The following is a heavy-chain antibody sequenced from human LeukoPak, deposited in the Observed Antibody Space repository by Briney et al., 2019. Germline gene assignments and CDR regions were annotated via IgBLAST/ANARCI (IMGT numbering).Heavy chain of an antibody. CDR1: GYTFTSYD. Sequence: PVASVKVSCKASGYTFTSYDINWVRQATGQGLEWMGWMNPNSGNTGYAQKFQGRVTMTRNTSISTAYMELSSLRSEDTAVYYCARRGSGWSGADHFDYWGRGTLVTVSS. D-gene: IGHD6-19*01. V-gene: IGHV1-8*01. CDR3: ARRGSGWSGADHFDY. CDR2: MNPNSGNT. J-gene: IGHJ4*02.